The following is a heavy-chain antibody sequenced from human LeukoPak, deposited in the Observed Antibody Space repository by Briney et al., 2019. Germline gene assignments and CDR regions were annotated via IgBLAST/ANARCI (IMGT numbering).Heavy chain of an antibody. J-gene: IGHJ4*02. D-gene: IGHD5-18*01. CDR2: INAGNGDT. CDR3: ARDLGFSYAYFDY. Sequence: GASVKVSCKASGYTFTSYAMHWVRQAPGQRLEWMGWINAGNGDTKYSQKFQGRVTITTDTSASAAYMDLSRLRSEDTAVYYCARDLGFSYAYFDYWGQGTLVTVSS. CDR1: GYTFTSYA. V-gene: IGHV1-3*01.